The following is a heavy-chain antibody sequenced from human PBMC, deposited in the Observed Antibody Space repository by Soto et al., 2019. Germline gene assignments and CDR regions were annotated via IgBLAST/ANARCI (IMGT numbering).Heavy chain of an antibody. Sequence: GASLKVSCKSSGGTFSSYAIIWVRQAPVQVLEWMGGIIPIFGTANYAQKFQGRVTITADKSTSTAYMELSSLRSEDTAVYYCARDTSRIAAADDTPWLNYYGMDVWGQGTTVTVS. D-gene: IGHD6-13*01. V-gene: IGHV1-69*06. CDR1: GGTFSSYA. J-gene: IGHJ6*02. CDR2: IIPIFGTA. CDR3: ARDTSRIAAADDTPWLNYYGMDV.